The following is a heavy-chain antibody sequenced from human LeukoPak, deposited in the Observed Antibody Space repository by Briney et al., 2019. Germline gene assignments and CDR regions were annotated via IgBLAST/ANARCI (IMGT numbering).Heavy chain of an antibody. D-gene: IGHD5-24*01. Sequence: SETLSLTCTVSGGSISSGGYYWSWIRQHPGQGLEWIGYIYYSGTTYYNPSLKSRVTISVDTSKNQFSLKLSSVTAADTAVYYCARAIEREGITFDYWGQGTLVTVSS. CDR2: IYYSGTT. CDR3: ARAIEREGITFDY. V-gene: IGHV4-31*03. CDR1: GGSISSGGYY. J-gene: IGHJ4*02.